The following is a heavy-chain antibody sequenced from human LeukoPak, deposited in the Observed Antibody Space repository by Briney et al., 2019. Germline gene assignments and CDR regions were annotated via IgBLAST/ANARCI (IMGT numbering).Heavy chain of an antibody. D-gene: IGHD3-9*01. CDR3: ARGHPVLRYFDWSPGGDY. CDR1: GGSFSGYY. J-gene: IGHJ4*02. V-gene: IGHV4-34*01. Sequence: SETLSLTCAVYGGSFSGYYWSWIRQPPGKGLEWIGEINHSRSTNYNPSLKSRVTISVDTSKNQFSLKLSSVTAADTAVYYCARGHPVLRYFDWSPGGDYWGQGTLVTVSS. CDR2: INHSRST.